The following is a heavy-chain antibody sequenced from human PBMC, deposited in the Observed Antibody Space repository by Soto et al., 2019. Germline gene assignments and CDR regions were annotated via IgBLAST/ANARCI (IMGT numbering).Heavy chain of an antibody. Sequence: GGSLRLSCAASGFIFKMYWMHWVRQSPGRGLVWISRIYNDGTYSDYADSVRGRFTISRDNVNDTLYLQMNNLRAEDSGLYYCTRGPRPISTGTGAYWGQGTQVTSPQ. CDR3: TRGPRPISTGTGAY. V-gene: IGHV3-74*01. CDR2: IYNDGTYS. D-gene: IGHD3-10*01. J-gene: IGHJ4*02. CDR1: GFIFKMYW.